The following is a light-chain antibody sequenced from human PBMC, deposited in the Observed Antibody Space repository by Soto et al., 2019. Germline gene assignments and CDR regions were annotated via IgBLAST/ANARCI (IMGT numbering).Light chain of an antibody. Sequence: QSVLTRPPSASGTPGQRVTISCSGSGSNIGSNYVYWYQQLPGTAPKLLIYRNNQRPSGVPDRFSGSKSGTSASLAISGLRSEDEADYYCAAWDGSLSGPVFGGGTKVTVL. CDR3: AAWDGSLSGPV. CDR1: GSNIGSNY. CDR2: RNN. V-gene: IGLV1-47*01. J-gene: IGLJ2*01.